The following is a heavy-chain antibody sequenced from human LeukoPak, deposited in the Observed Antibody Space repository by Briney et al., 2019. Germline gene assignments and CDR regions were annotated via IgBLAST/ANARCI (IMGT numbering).Heavy chain of an antibody. CDR2: IHTSGDT. Sequence: PGGALRLSCAASGLTGSHNYVSWGRQAPAKGLEWVSAIHTSGDTCYADSVKGRFTISRDTSKNTLFLQINSLRVEDTAVYYCIVFGDSNHWGQGTLVTVSS. J-gene: IGHJ5*02. CDR1: GLTGSHNY. CDR3: IVFGDSNH. D-gene: IGHD4-17*01. V-gene: IGHV3-53*01.